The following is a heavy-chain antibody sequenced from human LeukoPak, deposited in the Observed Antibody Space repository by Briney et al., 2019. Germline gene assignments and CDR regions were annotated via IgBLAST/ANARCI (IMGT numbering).Heavy chain of an antibody. CDR2: IYYSGST. D-gene: IGHD5-12*01. V-gene: IGHV4-59*01. Sequence: TSETLSLTCTVSGGSISSYYWSWIRQPPGKGLEWIGYIYYSGSTYYNPSLKSRVTISVDTSKNQFSLRLASVTAADTAVYYCARGLGIVATISGNWFDPWGQGTLVTVSS. CDR3: ARGLGIVATISGNWFDP. CDR1: GGSISSYY. J-gene: IGHJ5*02.